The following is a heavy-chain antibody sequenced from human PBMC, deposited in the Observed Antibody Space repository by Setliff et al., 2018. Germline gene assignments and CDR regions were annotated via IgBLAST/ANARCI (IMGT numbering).Heavy chain of an antibody. D-gene: IGHD3-3*01. J-gene: IGHJ6*02. V-gene: IGHV1-24*01. CDR2: FDPEDSET. Sequence: SVKVSCKVSGYRLIEVSMHWVRQAPGKGLEWMGGFDPEDSETIYAQKFQGRVTMTEDTSTDTAYMELSSLRSEDTAVYYCAGTYYNFWSALDYYYYGMDVWGQGTTVTVSS. CDR3: AGTYYNFWSALDYYYYGMDV. CDR1: GYRLIEVS.